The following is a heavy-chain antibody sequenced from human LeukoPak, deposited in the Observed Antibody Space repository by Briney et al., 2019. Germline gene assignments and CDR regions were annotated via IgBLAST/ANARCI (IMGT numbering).Heavy chain of an antibody. V-gene: IGHV1-18*01. J-gene: IGHJ6*02. CDR3: ARIYCSSTKRCYYYGMDV. CDR2: ISAYNGNT. D-gene: IGHD2-2*01. Sequence: ASVKVSCKASGYTFTSYGISWVRQAPGQGLEWMGWISAYNGNTNYAQKLQGRVTMTTDTSTSTAYMELRSLGSDDTAVYYCARIYCSSTKRCYYYGMDVWGQGTTVTVSS. CDR1: GYTFTSYG.